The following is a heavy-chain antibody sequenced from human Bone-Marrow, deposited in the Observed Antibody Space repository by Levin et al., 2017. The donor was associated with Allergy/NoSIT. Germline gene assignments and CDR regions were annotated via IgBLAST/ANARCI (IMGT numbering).Heavy chain of an antibody. V-gene: IGHV4-59*01. Sequence: SETLSLTCTVSGGSISSYYWSWIRQPPGKGLEWIGYIYYSGSTNYNPSLKSRVTISVDTSKNQFSLKLSSVTAADTAVYYCARGGAYYDFWSVLDIYGMDVWGQGTTVTVSS. D-gene: IGHD3-3*01. CDR2: IYYSGST. CDR3: ARGGAYYDFWSVLDIYGMDV. CDR1: GGSISSYY. J-gene: IGHJ6*02.